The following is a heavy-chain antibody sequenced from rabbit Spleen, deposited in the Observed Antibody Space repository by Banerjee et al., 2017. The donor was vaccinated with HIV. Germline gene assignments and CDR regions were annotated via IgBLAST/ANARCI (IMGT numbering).Heavy chain of an antibody. CDR2: IAGSSSDFT. Sequence: QEQLEESGGGLVKPEGSLTLTCKASGVSFNDKDVMCWVRQAPGKGLEWISCIAGSSSDFTYSASWAKGRFTISKTSSTTVTLQMTSLTAADTATYFCARDTGTSFSSYGMDLWGPGTLVTVS. CDR1: GVSFNDKDV. J-gene: IGHJ6*01. D-gene: IGHD7-1*01. V-gene: IGHV1S45*01. CDR3: ARDTGTSFSSYGMDL.